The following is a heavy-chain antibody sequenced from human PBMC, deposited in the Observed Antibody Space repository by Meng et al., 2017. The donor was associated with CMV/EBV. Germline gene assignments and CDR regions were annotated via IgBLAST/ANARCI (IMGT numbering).Heavy chain of an antibody. CDR3: ARDSGWGYSYGSNWYFDL. J-gene: IGHJ2*01. Sequence: FTVSSNYMSWARQTQGRGLEWVSVIYSGGSTYYADSVKGRFTISRDNPKNTLYLQMNSLRAEDTAVYYCARDSGWGYSYGSNWYFDLWGRGTLVTVSS. D-gene: IGHD5-18*01. V-gene: IGHV3-53*05. CDR2: IYSGGST. CDR1: FTVSSNY.